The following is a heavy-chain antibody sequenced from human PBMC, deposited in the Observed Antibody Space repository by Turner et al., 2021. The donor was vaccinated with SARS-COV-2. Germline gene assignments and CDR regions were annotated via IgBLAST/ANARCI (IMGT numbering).Heavy chain of an antibody. V-gene: IGHV3-21*01. CDR2: SRISSSSI. CDR3: ARWGPYYYDSSGYYPDAFDI. J-gene: IGHJ3*02. CDR1: VFTFSSYS. D-gene: IGHD3-22*01. Sequence: EVQLVESGRGLVKPEGSLRLSCAAAVFTFSSYSLNWVRQVPGKGLEWVSSSRISSSSIYYADSVKGRFPISRDNAKNSLYLQMNSLRAEDTAVYYCARWGPYYYDSSGYYPDAFDIWGQGTMVTVSS.